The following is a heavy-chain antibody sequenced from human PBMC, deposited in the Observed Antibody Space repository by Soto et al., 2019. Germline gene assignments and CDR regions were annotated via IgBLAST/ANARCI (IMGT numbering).Heavy chain of an antibody. CDR2: INTGNGKT. CDR3: ARDGSNSWSQNRDYHYYYMDV. D-gene: IGHD6-13*01. CDR1: GYTFTTYA. V-gene: IGHV1-3*04. Sequence: ASVKVSCKAAGYTFTTYAMYWVRQAPGQRLEWMGWINTGNGKTKYSQKFQGRVTITRDTSASTAYMELSSLRSEDTAVYYCARDGSNSWSQNRDYHYYYMDVWGKGTTVTVSS. J-gene: IGHJ6*03.